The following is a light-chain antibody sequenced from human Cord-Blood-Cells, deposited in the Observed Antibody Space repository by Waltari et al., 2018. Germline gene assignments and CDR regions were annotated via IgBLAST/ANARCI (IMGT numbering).Light chain of an antibody. CDR1: SSDVGSYNL. V-gene: IGLV2-23*01. Sequence: QSALTQPASVSGSPGQSITISCTGTSSDVGSYNLVSWYQQHPGKAPELMIYEGSKRPSGFSNRFSGSKSGNTASLTISGLQAEDEADYYCCSYAGDVVFGGGTKLTVL. J-gene: IGLJ2*01. CDR3: CSYAGDVV. CDR2: EGS.